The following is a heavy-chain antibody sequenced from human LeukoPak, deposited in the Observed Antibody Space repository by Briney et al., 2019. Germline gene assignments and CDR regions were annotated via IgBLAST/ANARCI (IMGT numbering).Heavy chain of an antibody. Sequence: PSETLSLTCPVSGGSISGYYWSWIRQPPGKGLEWIGYIYYSGSSGSTNYNPSLKSRVTISVDTSKNQVSLKLSSVTAADTAVYYCARERSGSYYIDAFDIWGQGTMVTVSS. CDR2: IYYSGSSGST. CDR1: GGSISGYY. D-gene: IGHD1-26*01. CDR3: ARERSGSYYIDAFDI. V-gene: IGHV4-59*12. J-gene: IGHJ3*02.